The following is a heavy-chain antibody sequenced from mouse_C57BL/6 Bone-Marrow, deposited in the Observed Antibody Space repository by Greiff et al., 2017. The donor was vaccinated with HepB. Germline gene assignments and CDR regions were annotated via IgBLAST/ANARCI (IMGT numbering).Heavy chain of an antibody. CDR2: IRNKANGYTT. J-gene: IGHJ1*03. V-gene: IGHV7-3*01. CDR3: ARYIYYDYDWYFDV. D-gene: IGHD2-4*01. Sequence: EVNLVESGGGLVQPGGSLSLSCAASGFTFTDYYMSWVRQPPGKALEWLGFIRNKANGYTTEYSASVKGRFTISRDNSQSILYLQMNALRAEDSATYYCARYIYYDYDWYFDVWGTGTTVTVSS. CDR1: GFTFTDYY.